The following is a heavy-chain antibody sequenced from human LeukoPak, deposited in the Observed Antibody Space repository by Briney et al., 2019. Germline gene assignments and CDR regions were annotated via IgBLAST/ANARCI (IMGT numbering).Heavy chain of an antibody. J-gene: IGHJ5*02. D-gene: IGHD3-10*01. V-gene: IGHV1-2*02. CDR1: GYTFTDYY. Sequence: GASVKVSCKAAGYTFTDYYMHWVRQAPGQGLGWMGWINPNSGGTNYAQKFQGRVTMSRDTSISTAYMELSRLRSDDTAVYYCVTDGGGSGSYYNDFWFDPWGQGTLVTVSS. CDR2: INPNSGGT. CDR3: VTDGGGSGSYYNDFWFDP.